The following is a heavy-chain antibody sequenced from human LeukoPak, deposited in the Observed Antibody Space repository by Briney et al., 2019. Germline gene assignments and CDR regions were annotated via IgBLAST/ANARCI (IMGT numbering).Heavy chain of an antibody. Sequence: GGSLRLSCAASGFTFSSYAMSWVRQAPGKGLEWVSAISGSGGSTYYADSVKGRFTISRDNAKNTLYLQMNSLRAEDTAVYYCAREVVVPAAQNWFDPWGQGTLVTVSS. J-gene: IGHJ5*02. V-gene: IGHV3-23*01. D-gene: IGHD2-2*01. CDR3: AREVVVPAAQNWFDP. CDR2: ISGSGGST. CDR1: GFTFSSYA.